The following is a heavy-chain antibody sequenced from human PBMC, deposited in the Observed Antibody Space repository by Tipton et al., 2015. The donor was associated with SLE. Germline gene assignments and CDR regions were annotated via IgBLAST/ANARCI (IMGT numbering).Heavy chain of an antibody. CDR3: ARDQKSKHYYYYYMDV. V-gene: IGHV3-30*04. CDR2: ITYDGSNK. Sequence: SLRLSCAASGFTFSFYDMHWVRQAPGKGLEWVAVITYDGSNKYYAESVKGRFTISRDNSKNMLYLQMNSLRAEDTAVYYCARDQKSKHYYYYYMDVWGKGTTVTVSS. CDR1: GFTFSFYD. J-gene: IGHJ6*03.